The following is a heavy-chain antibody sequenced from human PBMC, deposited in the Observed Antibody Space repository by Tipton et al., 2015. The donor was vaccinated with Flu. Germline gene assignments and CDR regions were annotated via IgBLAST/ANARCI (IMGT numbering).Heavy chain of an antibody. D-gene: IGHD3-22*01. J-gene: IGHJ4*02. Sequence: LRLSCSVSGDSMGSRYYWGWIRQAPGKGLEWIANIHRAGNTYYNPSLKSRVTLSVDTSKNQFSLKLTSVTAADTAVYYCAKLVYFDSSGYYRYYFDYWGQGTLVTVST. CDR3: AKLVYFDSSGYYRYYFDY. CDR2: IHRAGNT. CDR1: GDSMGSRYY. V-gene: IGHV4-38-2*01.